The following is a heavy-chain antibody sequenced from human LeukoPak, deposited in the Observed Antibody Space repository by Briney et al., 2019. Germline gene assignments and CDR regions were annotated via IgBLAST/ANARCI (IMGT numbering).Heavy chain of an antibody. CDR3: AREAENYGLPLDM. CDR2: IYISGSA. V-gene: IGHV3-66*01. D-gene: IGHD3-10*01. Sequence: GGSLRLSCAASGFTLSSNYMSWVRQAPGKGLEWVSVIYISGSAYYADSVKGRFTISRDNSKNTLYLQMNSLRADDTAVYYCAREAENYGLPLDMWGQGTMVSVSS. J-gene: IGHJ3*02. CDR1: GFTLSSNY.